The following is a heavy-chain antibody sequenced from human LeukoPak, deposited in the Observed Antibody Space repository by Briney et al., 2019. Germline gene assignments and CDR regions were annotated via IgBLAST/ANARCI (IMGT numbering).Heavy chain of an antibody. D-gene: IGHD3-22*01. Sequence: GGSLRLSCAASGFTFDDYGMSWVRQAPGKGLEWVSGINWNGGSTGYADSVKGRFTISRDNAKNSLYLQMNSLRAEDTALYYCARGTFLYSYDSSGHYLNYYFDYWGQGTLVTVSS. CDR1: GFTFDDYG. CDR3: ARGTFLYSYDSSGHYLNYYFDY. CDR2: INWNGGST. V-gene: IGHV3-20*04. J-gene: IGHJ4*02.